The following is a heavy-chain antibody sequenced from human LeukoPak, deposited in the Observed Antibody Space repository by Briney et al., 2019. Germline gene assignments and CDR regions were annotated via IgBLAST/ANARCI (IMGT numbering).Heavy chain of an antibody. Sequence: ASVKVSCKASGYTFTSYDINWVRQATGQGLEWMGWMNPNSGNTGYAQKFQGRVTMTRNTSISTAYMELSSLRSEDTAVYYCARFVDSLGYCSGGSCYGGLDYWGQGTLVTVSS. CDR3: ARFVDSLGYCSGGSCYGGLDY. CDR2: MNPNSGNT. D-gene: IGHD2-15*01. J-gene: IGHJ4*02. CDR1: GYTFTSYD. V-gene: IGHV1-8*01.